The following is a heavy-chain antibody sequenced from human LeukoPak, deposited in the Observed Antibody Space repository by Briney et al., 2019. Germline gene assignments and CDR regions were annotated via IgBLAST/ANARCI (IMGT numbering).Heavy chain of an antibody. V-gene: IGHV3-7*03. CDR3: AKGWSAAAGISNWFDP. CDR2: IKQDGSEK. J-gene: IGHJ5*02. D-gene: IGHD6-13*01. CDR1: GFTFSSYW. Sequence: PGGSLRLSCAASGFTFSSYWMSWVRQAPGKGLEWVANIKQDGSEKYYVDSVKGRFTISRDNAKNSLYLQMNSLRAEDTAVYYCAKGWSAAAGISNWFDPWGQGTLVTVSS.